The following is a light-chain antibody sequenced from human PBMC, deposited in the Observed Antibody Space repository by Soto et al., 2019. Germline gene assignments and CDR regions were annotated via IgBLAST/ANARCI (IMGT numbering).Light chain of an antibody. CDR2: SNN. V-gene: IGLV1-44*01. J-gene: IGLJ1*01. CDR1: SSNIGSNT. Sequence: QSVLTQPPSASGTPGQRVTISCSGSSSNIGSNTVNWYQQLPGTAPKLLIYSNNQRPSGVPDRFSGSKSGTSASLAISGLQSEDEADYYCAAWDDSLNGQVFGCGTKVTVL. CDR3: AAWDDSLNGQV.